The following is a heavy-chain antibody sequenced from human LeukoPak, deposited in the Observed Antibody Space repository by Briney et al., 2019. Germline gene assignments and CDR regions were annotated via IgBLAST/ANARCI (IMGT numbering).Heavy chain of an antibody. CDR3: ARTYYYDSSGYYYAPDFDY. V-gene: IGHV1-18*01. CDR1: GYTFSNYG. Sequence: ASVRVSCKASGYTFSNYGITWMRQAPGQGLEWMGWISAYNGHTNYAQKLQGRVTMTTDTSTSTAYMELRSLRSDDTAVYYCARTYYYDSSGYYYAPDFDYWGQGTLVTVSS. CDR2: ISAYNGHT. D-gene: IGHD3-22*01. J-gene: IGHJ4*02.